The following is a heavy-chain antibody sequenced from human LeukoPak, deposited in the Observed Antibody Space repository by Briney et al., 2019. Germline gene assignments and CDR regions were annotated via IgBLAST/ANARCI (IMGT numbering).Heavy chain of an antibody. Sequence: PSETLSLTCAVYGGSFSGYYWSWIRQPPGKGLEWIGYIYYSGSTNYNPSLKSRVTISVDTSKNQFSLKLSSVTAADTAVYYCARARYYDFWSGYLNNYFDYWGQGTLVTVSS. V-gene: IGHV4-59*01. J-gene: IGHJ4*02. CDR1: GGSFSGYY. D-gene: IGHD3-3*01. CDR3: ARARYYDFWSGYLNNYFDY. CDR2: IYYSGST.